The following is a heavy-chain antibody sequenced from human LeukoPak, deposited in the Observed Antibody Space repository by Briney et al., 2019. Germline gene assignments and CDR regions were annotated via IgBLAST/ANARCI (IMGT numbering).Heavy chain of an antibody. Sequence: PSETLSLTCTVSGGSVSRGSYYWRWIRQPPGKGLEWIGYIYYSGSTNYNPSLKSRVTISGDTSKNQFSLRLSSVTAADTAVYYCARDHSFFSGLDWWGQGTLVTVSS. CDR1: GGSVSRGSYY. V-gene: IGHV4-61*01. CDR3: ARDHSFFSGLDW. D-gene: IGHD3-3*01. J-gene: IGHJ4*02. CDR2: IYYSGST.